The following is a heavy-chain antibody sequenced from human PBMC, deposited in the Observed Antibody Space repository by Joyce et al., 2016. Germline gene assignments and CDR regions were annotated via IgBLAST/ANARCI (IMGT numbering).Heavy chain of an antibody. CDR1: GFTFNRYA. D-gene: IGHD2-2*01. CDR2: ISPDGSKK. V-gene: IGHV3-30-3*01. Sequence: QVQLVESGGGVAQPGRSLRLSCAASGFTFNRYAMQWVRQTPGTGLEWVEGISPDGSKKFYSDSVKDRFIISRDNSNKMVFVQMNSLRVEDTGVYYCARSPSNSWHTFDSWGQGTLVSVSS. CDR3: ARSPSNSWHTFDS. J-gene: IGHJ4*02.